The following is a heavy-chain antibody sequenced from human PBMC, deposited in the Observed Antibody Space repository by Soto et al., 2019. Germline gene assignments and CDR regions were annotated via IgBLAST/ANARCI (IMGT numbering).Heavy chain of an antibody. CDR1: GGSISSYY. Sequence: SETLSLTCTVSGGSISSYYWSWIRQPPGKGLEWIGYIYYSGSTNYNPSLKSRVTISVDTSKNQFSLKLSSVTAADTAVYYCASGGVTMVRGVIKASGMDVWGQGTTVTVSS. D-gene: IGHD3-10*01. V-gene: IGHV4-59*01. J-gene: IGHJ6*02. CDR2: IYYSGST. CDR3: ASGGVTMVRGVIKASGMDV.